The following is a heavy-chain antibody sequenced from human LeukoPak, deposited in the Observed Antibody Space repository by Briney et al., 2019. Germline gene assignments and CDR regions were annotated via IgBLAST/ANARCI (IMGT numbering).Heavy chain of an antibody. CDR2: IYYSGST. V-gene: IGHV4-59*01. D-gene: IGHD5-24*01. CDR3: ARGGGGYNSAFYFGS. J-gene: IGHJ4*02. Sequence: SETLSLTCTVSGGSISSYYWSWIRQPPGKGLEWIGYIYYSGSTNYNPSLKSRVTMSVDTSTNQFSLKLRSVTAADTAVYYCARGGGGYNSAFYFGSWGQGTLVTVSS. CDR1: GGSISSYY.